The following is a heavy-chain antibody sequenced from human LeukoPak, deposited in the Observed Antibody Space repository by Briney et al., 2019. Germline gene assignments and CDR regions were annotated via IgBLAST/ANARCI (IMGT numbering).Heavy chain of an antibody. J-gene: IGHJ4*02. CDR2: ISYDGSNK. CDR1: GFTFSSYG. Sequence: PGRSLRLSCAASGFTFSSYGMHWVRQAPGKGLEWVAVISYDGSNKYYADSVKGRFSISRDNSKNTLCLQVNSLRTEDTAVYYCAKGLDSSGWYTGLRYWGQGTLVTVSS. D-gene: IGHD6-19*01. CDR3: AKGLDSSGWYTGLRY. V-gene: IGHV3-30*18.